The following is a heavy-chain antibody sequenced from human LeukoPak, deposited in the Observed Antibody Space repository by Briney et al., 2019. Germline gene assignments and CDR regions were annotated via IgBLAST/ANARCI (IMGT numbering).Heavy chain of an antibody. CDR3: AKPRTTGLGWAQFDY. D-gene: IGHD2-8*02. V-gene: IGHV3-23*01. J-gene: IGHJ4*02. CDR2: FDGNGPNT. Sequence: GGSLRLSCAASGFTFSSFAMTWVREAPGKGLEWVSGFDGNGPNTYYADSVKGRWTISRDNSRNTLYLEMNSLRPEDTAIYYCAKPRTTGLGWAQFDYWGQGSLVTVSS. CDR1: GFTFSSFA.